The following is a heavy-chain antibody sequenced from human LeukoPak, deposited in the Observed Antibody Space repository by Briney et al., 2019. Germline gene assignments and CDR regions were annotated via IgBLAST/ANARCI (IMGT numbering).Heavy chain of an antibody. V-gene: IGHV3-23*01. D-gene: IGHD4-17*01. J-gene: IGHJ4*02. CDR1: GLTFSYYA. CDR3: ARGMYGPDL. CDR2: ISARGT. Sequence: PGGSLRLSCAASGLTFSYYAMTWVRQAPGKGLEWVSVISARGTYYADSVKGRFTISRDNSKNALYLQMNSLRADDTAVYYCARGMYGPDLWGQGTLVTVSS.